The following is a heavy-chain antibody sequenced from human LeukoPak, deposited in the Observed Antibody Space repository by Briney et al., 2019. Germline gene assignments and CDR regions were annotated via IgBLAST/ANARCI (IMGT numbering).Heavy chain of an antibody. CDR3: ARKGAGYNLYYFDY. Sequence: SETLSLTCTVSGGSISSHYWSWIRQPPGKGLEWIGNIYYSGSTNNNPSLKSRVTISVDTSKNQISLKLSSVTAADTAVYYCARKGAGYNLYYFDYWGQGTLVTVSS. CDR2: IYYSGST. CDR1: GGSISSHY. J-gene: IGHJ4*02. V-gene: IGHV4-59*11. D-gene: IGHD5-24*01.